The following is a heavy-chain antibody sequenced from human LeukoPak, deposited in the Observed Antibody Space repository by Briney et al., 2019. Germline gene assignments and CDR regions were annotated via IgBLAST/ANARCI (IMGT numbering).Heavy chain of an antibody. Sequence: GGSLRLSCAASGFGFSDAWMTWIRQAPGKGLDWVGRIKSEIDGGLTDYATPVKDRFIISRDDSTNTLYLQMNSLKSGDTAVYYCSTYGSGRKFDYWGQGTLVTVSS. CDR3: STYGSGRKFDY. J-gene: IGHJ4*02. CDR1: GFGFSDAW. CDR2: IKSEIDGGLT. V-gene: IGHV3-15*01. D-gene: IGHD3-10*01.